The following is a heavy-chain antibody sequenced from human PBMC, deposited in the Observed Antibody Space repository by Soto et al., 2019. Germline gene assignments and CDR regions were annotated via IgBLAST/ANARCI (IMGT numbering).Heavy chain of an antibody. CDR2: IRSKTYGETI. CDR1: GFNFGDYA. Sequence: GGSLRLSCSTSGFNFGDYAMTWFRQAPGKGLEWIGFIRSKTYGETIEYDASVKGRFNISRDDSQSIAYLQMNSLKIEDTAVYYRSIRVRSMRPLWNWFDPWGQGTRVTVSS. D-gene: IGHD2-2*01. V-gene: IGHV3-49*03. CDR3: SIRVRSMRPLWNWFDP. J-gene: IGHJ5*02.